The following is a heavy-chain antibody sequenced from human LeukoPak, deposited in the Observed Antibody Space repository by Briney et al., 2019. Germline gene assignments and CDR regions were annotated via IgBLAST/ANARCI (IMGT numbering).Heavy chain of an antibody. CDR3: TTEGAY. J-gene: IGHJ4*02. CDR1: GFTFSNAW. CDR2: IKRKTDGGTT. V-gene: IGHV3-15*01. D-gene: IGHD1-26*01. Sequence: GGSLRLSCAASGFTFSNAWMSWVRQAQGKGLEWVGRIKRKTDGGTTDYAEPVKGRFTISRDDSTNTLYLEMNSLKTEDTAVYYCTTEGAYWGQGTLVTVSS.